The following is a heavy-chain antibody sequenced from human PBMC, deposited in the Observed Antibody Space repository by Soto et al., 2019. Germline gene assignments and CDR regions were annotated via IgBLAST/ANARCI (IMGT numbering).Heavy chain of an antibody. V-gene: IGHV2-5*02. CDR2: VYWDDDK. CDR1: GVSLSTSGMG. D-gene: IGHD3-3*01. J-gene: IGHJ5*02. CDR3: AHIIEGAFFDP. Sequence: SGPTLVNPTQTLTLTCTFSGVSLSTSGMGVGWIRQPPGKALEWLAVVYWDDDKRYSPSLKSRLTITKDTCKNQVVLKMTYMEPVDTATYYCAHIIEGAFFDPWGQGTLVAISS.